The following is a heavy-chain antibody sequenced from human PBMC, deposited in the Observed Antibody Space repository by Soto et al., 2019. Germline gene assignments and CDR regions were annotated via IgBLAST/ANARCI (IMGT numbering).Heavy chain of an antibody. CDR2: VNPNGGST. CDR3: VRGLLSGAY. CDR1: GYTFTSFY. J-gene: IGHJ4*02. V-gene: IGHV1-46*03. Sequence: QVQLVQSGAEVKEPGASVKISCKASGYTFTSFYIHWVRQAPGQGLEWVGIVNPNGGSTNYAQNFKGRITISRDTYTSTVYMDLSSLRSEDTAVYYCVRGLLSGAYWGQGTLVTVSS.